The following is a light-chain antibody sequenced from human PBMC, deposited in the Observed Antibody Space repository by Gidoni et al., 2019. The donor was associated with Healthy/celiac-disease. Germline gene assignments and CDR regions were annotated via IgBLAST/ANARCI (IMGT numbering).Light chain of an antibody. J-gene: IGKJ1*01. V-gene: IGKV2-28*01. CDR2: LGT. CDR3: MQALQTAWT. Sequence: EIVMTQSPLSLLVTPGEPAYIPCRSSQSLLHSNGYNYLVLYLQKPVQSPQLLVYLGTNLAFGVPDIFSCSGSGTGDVGFYYCMQALQTAWTFGQGTKVEIK. CDR1: QSLLHSNGYNY.